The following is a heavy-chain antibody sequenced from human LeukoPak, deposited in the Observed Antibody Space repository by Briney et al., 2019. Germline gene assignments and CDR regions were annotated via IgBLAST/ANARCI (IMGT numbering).Heavy chain of an antibody. Sequence: GSLRLSCAASGFTFSSYAMSWVRQPPGKGLEWIGSMYYSGSTKYNPSFKSRVTISVDPSLKSRVNISVDTSKNQFSLKLSSVTAADTAVYYCARETVNGNWFDPWGQGTLVTVSS. CDR3: ARETVNGNWFDP. V-gene: IGHV4-39*07. J-gene: IGHJ5*02. CDR1: GFTFSSYA. CDR2: MYYSGST. D-gene: IGHD1-14*01.